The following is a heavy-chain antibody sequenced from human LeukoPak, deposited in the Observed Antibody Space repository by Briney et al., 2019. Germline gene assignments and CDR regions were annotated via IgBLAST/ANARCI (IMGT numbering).Heavy chain of an antibody. CDR1: GFTFSSYT. CDR2: ISSSSSYT. Sequence: GGSLRLSCAASGFTFSSYTMNWVRQAPGKGLEWVSSISSSSSYTYNADSVKGRFTISRDNAKNSLYLQVNSLRAEDTAVYYCARGEYSYGPLDYYYYMDVWGKGTTVTVSS. D-gene: IGHD5-18*01. CDR3: ARGEYSYGPLDYYYYMDV. J-gene: IGHJ6*03. V-gene: IGHV3-21*01.